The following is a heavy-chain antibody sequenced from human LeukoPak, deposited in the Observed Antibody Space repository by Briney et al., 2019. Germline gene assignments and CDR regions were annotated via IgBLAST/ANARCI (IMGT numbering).Heavy chain of an antibody. CDR3: ARDAYYDFWSGYYIHYYFDY. J-gene: IGHJ4*02. CDR1: GFTFSSYA. V-gene: IGHV3-30-3*01. Sequence: GGSLRLSCAASGFTFSSYAMHWVRQAPGKGLEWVAVISYDGSNKYCADSVKGRFTISRDNSKNTLYLQMNSLRAEDTAVCYCARDAYYDFWSGYYIHYYFDYWGQGTLVTVSS. D-gene: IGHD3-3*01. CDR2: ISYDGSNK.